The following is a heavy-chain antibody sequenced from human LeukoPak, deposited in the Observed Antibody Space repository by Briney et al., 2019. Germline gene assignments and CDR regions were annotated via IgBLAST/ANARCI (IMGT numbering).Heavy chain of an antibody. CDR3: ARDSVVVVPAAMDRGFDY. CDR2: IKQDGSEK. Sequence: GGSLRLSCAASGFTFSSSWMSSVRQAPGKGLEWVANIKQDGSEKYYVDSVKGRFTISRDNAKNSLYLQMNSLRAGDTAGYYCARDSVVVVPAAMDRGFDYWGQGTLVTVSS. CDR1: GFTFSSSW. V-gene: IGHV3-7*03. J-gene: IGHJ4*02. D-gene: IGHD2-2*01.